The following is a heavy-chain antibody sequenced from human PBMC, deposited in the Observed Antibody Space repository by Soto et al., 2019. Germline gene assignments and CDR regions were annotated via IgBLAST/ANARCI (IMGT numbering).Heavy chain of an antibody. CDR2: IFSNDEK. Sequence: SGPTLVNPTETLTLTCTVSGFSLSNARMGVSWIRQPPGKALEWLAHIFSNDEKSYSTSLKSRLTISKDTSKSQVVLTMTNMDPVDTATYYCARIRRYSGGWYHYYGMDVWGQGTTVTVS. V-gene: IGHV2-26*01. CDR3: ARIRRYSGGWYHYYGMDV. CDR1: GFSLSNARMG. J-gene: IGHJ6*02. D-gene: IGHD6-19*01.